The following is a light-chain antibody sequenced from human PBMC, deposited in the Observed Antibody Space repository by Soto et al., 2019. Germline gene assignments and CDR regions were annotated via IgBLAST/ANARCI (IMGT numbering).Light chain of an antibody. V-gene: IGLV3-25*03. CDR2: RDT. Sequence: SYELTQPPSVSVSPGQTATITCSGDALPNQYVYWYQHKPGQAPLLVIYRDTDRPSGIPERFSGSSSGTKVTAVLTISGVQAEDEADYYCQSADNSGSYVLFGGGTKLTVL. CDR1: ALPNQY. J-gene: IGLJ3*02. CDR3: QSADNSGSYVL.